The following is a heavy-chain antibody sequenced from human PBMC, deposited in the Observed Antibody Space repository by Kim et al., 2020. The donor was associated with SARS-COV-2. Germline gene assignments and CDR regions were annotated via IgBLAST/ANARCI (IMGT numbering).Heavy chain of an antibody. CDR1: GFTFSSYW. D-gene: IGHD1-20*01. CDR2: INSDGSST. CDR3: ARVAEYNWNDVGYYGMDV. Sequence: GGSLRLSCAASGFTFSSYWMHWVRQAPGKGLVWVSRINSDGSSTSYADSVKGLFTISRDNAKNTLYLQMNSLRAEDTAVYYCARVAEYNWNDVGYYGMDVWGQGTTVTVSS. V-gene: IGHV3-74*01. J-gene: IGHJ6*02.